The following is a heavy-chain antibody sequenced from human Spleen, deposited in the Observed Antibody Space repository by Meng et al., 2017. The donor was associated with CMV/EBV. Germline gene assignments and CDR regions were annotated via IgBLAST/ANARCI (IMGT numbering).Heavy chain of an antibody. D-gene: IGHD2-21*01. Sequence: SLTCIVSGGSISSYYWRGLRQSPGKGPEWIGYMYYSGSTKYNPSLQSRVTISVDSSKNQFSLKLSSVTAADTAVYYCARGSNMVVISWGQGTLVTVSS. V-gene: IGHV4-59*01. CDR1: GGSISSYY. J-gene: IGHJ4*02. CDR2: MYYSGST. CDR3: ARGSNMVVIS.